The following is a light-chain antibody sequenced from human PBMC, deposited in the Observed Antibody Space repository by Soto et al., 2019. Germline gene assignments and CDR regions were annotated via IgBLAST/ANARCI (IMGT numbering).Light chain of an antibody. Sequence: DIQLTQSPSFLSASVGDRVTITCRASQDISSYLAWYQQKPGKAPKLLIYGASTLQSGVTSGFSGSASGTEFTLTIGSLQPEDFATYYCQQFNSYPYTFGQGTELEIK. J-gene: IGKJ2*01. V-gene: IGKV1-9*01. CDR3: QQFNSYPYT. CDR1: QDISSY. CDR2: GAS.